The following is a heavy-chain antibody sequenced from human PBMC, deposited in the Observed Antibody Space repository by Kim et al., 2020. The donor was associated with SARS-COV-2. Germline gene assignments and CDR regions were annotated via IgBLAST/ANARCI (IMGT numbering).Heavy chain of an antibody. Sequence: YAQKFQGRVTMTEDTSTDTAYMELSSLRSEDTAVYYCARAGLYSGRGMDVWGQGTTVTVSS. J-gene: IGHJ6*02. CDR3: ARAGLYSGRGMDV. V-gene: IGHV1-24*01. D-gene: IGHD2-8*01.